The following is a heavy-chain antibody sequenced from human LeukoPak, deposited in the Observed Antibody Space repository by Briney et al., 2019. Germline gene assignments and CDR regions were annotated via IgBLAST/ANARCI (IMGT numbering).Heavy chain of an antibody. Sequence: PSGTLPLTCTVSGGSISSYYWSWIRQPPGKGLEWIGFISYSGSTTYIPSLKSRVTISLDTSKNQFSLNLGSVTGADTAVYHCARGGPGSGYHHYLDYWGQGTLVTVSS. D-gene: IGHD3-22*01. CDR1: GGSISSYY. CDR3: ARGGPGSGYHHYLDY. V-gene: IGHV4-59*01. CDR2: ISYSGST. J-gene: IGHJ4*02.